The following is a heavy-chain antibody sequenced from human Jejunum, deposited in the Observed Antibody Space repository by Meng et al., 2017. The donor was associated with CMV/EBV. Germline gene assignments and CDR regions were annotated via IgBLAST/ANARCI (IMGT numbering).Heavy chain of an antibody. V-gene: IGHV3-74*01. D-gene: IGHD2-15*01. CDR3: ATSAAAPGDY. Sequence: CAASGFTFRTHWMHWVRQAPGKGLVWVSRINPDGSSTSYADSVKGRFTISRDNAKNSLYLQMDSLRAEDTAVYYCATSAAAPGDYWGQGTLVTVSS. CDR1: GFTFRTHW. J-gene: IGHJ4*02. CDR2: INPDGSST.